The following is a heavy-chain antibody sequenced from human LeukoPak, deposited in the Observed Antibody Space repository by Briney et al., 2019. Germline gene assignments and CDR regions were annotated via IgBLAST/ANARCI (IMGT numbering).Heavy chain of an antibody. D-gene: IGHD3-9*01. CDR1: GYTFTSYD. CDR2: INPNSGGT. Sequence: ASVKVSCKASGYTFTSYDINWVRQATGQGLEWMGWINPNSGGTNYAQKFQGRVTMTRDTSISTAYMELSRLRSDDTAVYYCARESKDWARSYYLDYWGQGTLVTVSS. V-gene: IGHV1-2*02. J-gene: IGHJ4*02. CDR3: ARESKDWARSYYLDY.